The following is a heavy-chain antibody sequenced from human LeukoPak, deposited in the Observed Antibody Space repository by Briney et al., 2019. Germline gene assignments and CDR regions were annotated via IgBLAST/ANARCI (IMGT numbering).Heavy chain of an antibody. D-gene: IGHD3-22*01. Sequence: GGSLRLSCAASGFTFSSYAMSWVRQAPGKGLEWVSAISGSGGSTYYADSVKGRFTISRDNSKNTLYLQMNSLRAEDTAVYYCAKGEYYYDSSGHFDYWGQGTLVTVSS. CDR1: GFTFSSYA. J-gene: IGHJ4*02. V-gene: IGHV3-23*01. CDR2: ISGSGGST. CDR3: AKGEYYYDSSGHFDY.